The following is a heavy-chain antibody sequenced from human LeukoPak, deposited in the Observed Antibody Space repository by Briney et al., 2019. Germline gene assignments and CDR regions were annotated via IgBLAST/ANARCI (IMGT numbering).Heavy chain of an antibody. D-gene: IGHD3-10*01. Sequence: AGGSLRLSCAASGFTFSSYWMSWVRQAPGKGLEWVANIKQDGSEKYYVDSVKGRFTISRDNAKNSLYLQMNSLRAEDTAVYYCARGPSPVRRHLYYYYMDVWGKGTTVTVSS. CDR1: GFTFSSYW. J-gene: IGHJ6*03. CDR3: ARGPSPVRRHLYYYYMDV. CDR2: IKQDGSEK. V-gene: IGHV3-7*01.